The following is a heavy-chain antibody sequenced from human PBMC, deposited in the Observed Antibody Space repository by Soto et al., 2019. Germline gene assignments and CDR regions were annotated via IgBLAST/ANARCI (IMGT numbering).Heavy chain of an antibody. D-gene: IGHD6-13*01. J-gene: IGHJ3*02. V-gene: IGHV3-21*01. CDR2: ISSSSSYI. CDR3: ARPRAAAEGRAFDI. CDR1: GFTFSSYS. Sequence: GGSLRLSCAASGFTFSSYSMNWVRQAPGKGLEWVSSISSSSSYIYYADSVKGRFTISRDNAKNSLYLQMNSLRAEDTAVYYCARPRAAAEGRAFDIWGQGTMVTVSS.